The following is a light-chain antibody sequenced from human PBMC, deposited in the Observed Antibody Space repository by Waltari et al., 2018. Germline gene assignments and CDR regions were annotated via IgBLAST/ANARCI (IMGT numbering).Light chain of an antibody. J-gene: IGKJ1*01. V-gene: IGKV3-15*01. Sequence: VMTQSPATMFVSPGARATLSCRASQSVSRNLAWYQQKPGQAPRLLIYETSTRATGIPARFSGSVSGTEFTLTISSLQSEDVAIYHCHQYNNWPPWTFGQGTKVEIK. CDR3: HQYNNWPPWT. CDR1: QSVSRN. CDR2: ETS.